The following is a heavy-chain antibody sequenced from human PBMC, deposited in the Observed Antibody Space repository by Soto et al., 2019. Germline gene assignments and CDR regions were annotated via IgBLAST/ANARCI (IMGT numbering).Heavy chain of an antibody. V-gene: IGHV4-30-4*01. D-gene: IGHD2-2*01. Sequence: QVQLQESGPGLVKPSQTLSLTCTVSGGSISSGDYYWSWIRQPPGKGLEWIGYIYYSGSTYYNPSLKSRVTISVDTSKNQFSLKLSSVTAADTAVYYCAREVSTGAEYNWFDPWGQGTLVTVSS. CDR3: AREVSTGAEYNWFDP. CDR1: GGSISSGDYY. J-gene: IGHJ5*02. CDR2: IYYSGST.